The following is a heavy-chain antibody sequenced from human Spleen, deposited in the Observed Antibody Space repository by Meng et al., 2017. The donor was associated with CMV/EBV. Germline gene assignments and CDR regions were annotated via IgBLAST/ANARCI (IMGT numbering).Heavy chain of an antibody. J-gene: IGHJ5*01. D-gene: IGHD2-21*01. Sequence: SETLSLTCTVSDDSITSSLFYWGWVRQPPGKGLAWIGSVYSGGNTYYNPSLKRRVTISVEASKNHFSLNLSSVTAADTAVYYCARAEDGGTDCYELLFDSWGQGTLVTVSS. CDR1: DDSITSSLFY. V-gene: IGHV4-39*07. CDR3: ARAEDGGTDCYELLFDS. CDR2: VYSGGNT.